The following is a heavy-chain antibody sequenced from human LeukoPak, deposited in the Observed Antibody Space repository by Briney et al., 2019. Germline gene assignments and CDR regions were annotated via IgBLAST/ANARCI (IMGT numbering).Heavy chain of an antibody. CDR3: ARDFKRKEWFGDRNWFDP. Sequence: SETLSLTCTVSGGSISSYYWSWIRQPARKGLEWIGRIYTSGSTNYNPSLKSRVTMSVDTSTNQFSLKLSSVTAADTAVYYCARDFKRKEWFGDRNWFDPWGQGTLVTVSS. V-gene: IGHV4-4*07. D-gene: IGHD3-10*01. J-gene: IGHJ5*02. CDR2: IYTSGST. CDR1: GGSISSYY.